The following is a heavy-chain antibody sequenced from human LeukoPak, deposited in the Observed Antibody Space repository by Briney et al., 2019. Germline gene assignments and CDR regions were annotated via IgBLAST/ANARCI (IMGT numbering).Heavy chain of an antibody. CDR3: AKDSRGSGNVY. D-gene: IGHD2-15*01. Sequence: GGSLRLSCAASGFTFSSYAMHWVRQAPGKGLEWVSAISGSGGSTYYADSVKGRFTISRDNSKNTLYLQMNSLRAEDTAVYYCAKDSRGSGNVYWGQGTLVTVSS. CDR2: ISGSGGST. V-gene: IGHV3-23*01. CDR1: GFTFSSYA. J-gene: IGHJ4*02.